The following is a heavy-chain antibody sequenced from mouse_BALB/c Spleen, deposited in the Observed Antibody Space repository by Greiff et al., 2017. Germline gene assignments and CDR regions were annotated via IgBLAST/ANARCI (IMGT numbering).Heavy chain of an antibody. CDR3: ARRHYDGDYYAMDY. J-gene: IGHJ4*01. CDR1: GFTFSSYA. Sequence: EVMLVESGGGLVQPGGSRKLSCAASGFTFSSYAMSWVRQTPEKRLEWVATISSGGSYTYYPDSVKGRFTISRDNAKNTLYLQMSSLRSEDTAMYYCARRHYDGDYYAMDYWGQGTSVTVSS. CDR2: ISSGGSYT. D-gene: IGHD1-2*01. V-gene: IGHV5-9-1*01.